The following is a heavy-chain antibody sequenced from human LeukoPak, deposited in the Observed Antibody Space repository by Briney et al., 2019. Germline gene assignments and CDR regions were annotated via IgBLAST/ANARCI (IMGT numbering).Heavy chain of an antibody. J-gene: IGHJ3*02. CDR3: ARGYCSSTCCYSDAFDI. Sequence: SETLSLTCTVSGGSISSYYWSWIRQPAGKGLEWIGRIYTSGSTNYNPSLKSRVTMSVDTSKNQFSLKLSSVTAADTAVYYCARGYCSSTCCYSDAFDIWGQGTMVTVSS. D-gene: IGHD2-2*01. V-gene: IGHV4-4*07. CDR2: IYTSGST. CDR1: GGSISSYY.